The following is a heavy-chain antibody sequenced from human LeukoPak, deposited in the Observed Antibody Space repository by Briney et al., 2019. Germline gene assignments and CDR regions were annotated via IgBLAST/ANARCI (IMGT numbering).Heavy chain of an antibody. J-gene: IGHJ4*02. CDR2: ISGSGDST. CDR3: AKTRPLDSSSWSHGDY. CDR1: GFTFSNHF. V-gene: IGHV3-23*01. D-gene: IGHD6-13*01. Sequence: GGSLRLSCSTSGFTFSNHFMHWVRQAPGKGLEWVSAISGSGDSTYYGDSVKGRFTISRDNSKNTLYLQMNSLRAEDTAVYYCAKTRPLDSSSWSHGDYWGQGTLVTVSS.